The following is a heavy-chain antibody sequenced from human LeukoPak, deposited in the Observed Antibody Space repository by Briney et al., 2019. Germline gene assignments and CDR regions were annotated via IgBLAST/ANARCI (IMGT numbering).Heavy chain of an antibody. D-gene: IGHD3-22*01. CDR1: GGSISSGGYY. Sequence: PSETLSLTCTVSGGSISSGGYYWSWIRQPPGKGLEWIGYIYHSGSTYYNPSLKSRVTISVDRSKNQFSLKLSPVTAADTAVYYCARGSDYYDSSGYLHWFDPWGQGTLVTVSS. V-gene: IGHV4-30-2*01. CDR3: ARGSDYYDSSGYLHWFDP. J-gene: IGHJ5*02. CDR2: IYHSGST.